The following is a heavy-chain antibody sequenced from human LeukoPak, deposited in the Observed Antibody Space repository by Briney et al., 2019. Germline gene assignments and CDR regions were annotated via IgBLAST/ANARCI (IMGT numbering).Heavy chain of an antibody. CDR3: ARARGAGTFDY. CDR2: INPSGGSA. J-gene: IGHJ4*02. CDR1: GYTFTSYY. D-gene: IGHD6-13*01. V-gene: IGHV1-46*01. Sequence: GASVKVSCKASGYTFTSYYIHWVRQAPGQGLEWMGIINPSGGSANYAQKFQGSVTMTRDTSTGTVYMELSSLRSEDTAVYYCARARGAGTFDYWGQGTLVTVSS.